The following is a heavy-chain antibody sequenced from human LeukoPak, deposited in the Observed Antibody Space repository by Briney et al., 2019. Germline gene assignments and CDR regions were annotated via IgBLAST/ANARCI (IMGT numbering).Heavy chain of an antibody. CDR3: AREGFPPKISDFWSGLGPYYYYGMDV. D-gene: IGHD3-3*01. Sequence: ASVKVSCKASGYTFTSYYIHWVRQAPGRGLEWMGIINPSGGSTSYTQKFQGRVTMTRDTSTSTVYMELSSLRSEDTAVYYCAREGFPPKISDFWSGLGPYYYYGMDVWGQGTTVTVSS. J-gene: IGHJ6*02. CDR1: GYTFTSYY. CDR2: INPSGGST. V-gene: IGHV1-46*01.